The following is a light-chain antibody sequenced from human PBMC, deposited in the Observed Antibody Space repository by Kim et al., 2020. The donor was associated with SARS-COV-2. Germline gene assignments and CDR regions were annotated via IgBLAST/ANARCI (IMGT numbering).Light chain of an antibody. CDR3: NSRDSSGNHHYV. CDR1: SLRSYY. J-gene: IGLJ1*01. CDR2: GKN. V-gene: IGLV3-19*01. Sequence: LGQTVRITCQGDSLRSYYASWYQQKPGQAPVLVIYGKNNRPSGIPDRFSGSSAGNTASLTLTGAQAEDEADYYCNSRDSSGNHHYVFGTGTKVTVL.